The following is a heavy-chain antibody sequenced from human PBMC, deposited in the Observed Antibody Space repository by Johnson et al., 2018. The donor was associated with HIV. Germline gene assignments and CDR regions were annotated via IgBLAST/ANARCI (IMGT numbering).Heavy chain of an antibody. CDR1: GFPFHSYW. J-gene: IGHJ3*02. Sequence: VQLVESGGGLVQPGGSLRLSCAASGFPFHSYWMSWVRQAPGKGLEWVASIKQDGTETSYVDSVKGRFTISRDNAKNSLFLQLNSLRVGDTGLYYCARLPSGYSRDAFDIWGQGTMVTVYS. CDR3: ARLPSGYSRDAFDI. D-gene: IGHD5-18*01. V-gene: IGHV3-7*01. CDR2: IKQDGTET.